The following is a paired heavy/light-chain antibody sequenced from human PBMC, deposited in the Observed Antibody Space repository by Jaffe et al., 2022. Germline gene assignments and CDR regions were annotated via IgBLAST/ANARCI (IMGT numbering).Light chain of an antibody. CDR3: GTWDSSLSACV. V-gene: IGLV1-51*02. J-gene: IGLJ2*01. CDR2: ENN. Sequence: QSVLTQPPSVSAAPGQKVTISCSGSSSNIGNNYVSWYQQLPGTAPKLLIYENNKRPSGIPDRFSGSKSGTSATLGITGLQTGDEADYYCGTWDSSLSACVFGGGTKLTVL. CDR1: SSNIGNNY.
Heavy chain of an antibody. CDR3: TRHYDPWDIVVVPAATEGDWFDP. J-gene: IGHJ5*02. V-gene: IGHV3-73*02. CDR1: GFTFSGSA. D-gene: IGHD2-2*01. CDR2: IRSKANSYAT. Sequence: EVQLVESGGGLVQPGGSLKLSCAASGFTFSGSAMHWVRQASGKGLEWVGRIRSKANSYATAYAASVKGRFTISRDDSKNTAYLQMNSLKTEDTAVYYCTRHYDPWDIVVVPAATEGDWFDPWGQGTLVTVSS.